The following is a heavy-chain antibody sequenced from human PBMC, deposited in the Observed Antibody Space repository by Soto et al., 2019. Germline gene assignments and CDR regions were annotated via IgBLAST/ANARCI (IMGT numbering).Heavy chain of an antibody. D-gene: IGHD6-25*01. V-gene: IGHV3-23*01. CDR3: AKGHSDYQGDYNYYGMDV. CDR2: STGAGGGT. CDR1: GFPFSSYA. Sequence: PGGSLRLSCGASGFPFSSYAIIWVGRAPGRGLEWVAASTGAGGGTYNLEAVKGRFTVSRDNSKKTVYLQLDGLRAEDTAVYYCAKGHSDYQGDYNYYGMDVWGQGTTVTVSS. J-gene: IGHJ6*02.